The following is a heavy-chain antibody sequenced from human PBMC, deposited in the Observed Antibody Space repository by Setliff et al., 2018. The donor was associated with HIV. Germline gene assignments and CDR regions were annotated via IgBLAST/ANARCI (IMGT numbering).Heavy chain of an antibody. D-gene: IGHD5-18*01. V-gene: IGHV4-4*08. J-gene: IGHJ5*02. Sequence: PSETLSLTCTVSDGSISSYYWSWIRQPPGKGLEWIGYIYTSGSTKYNPSLNSRVTISIDTSRNQFSLKLTSVTAADTAMYYCARRHTAFDPWGQGTLVTVSS. CDR3: ARRHTAFDP. CDR2: IYTSGST. CDR1: DGSISSYY.